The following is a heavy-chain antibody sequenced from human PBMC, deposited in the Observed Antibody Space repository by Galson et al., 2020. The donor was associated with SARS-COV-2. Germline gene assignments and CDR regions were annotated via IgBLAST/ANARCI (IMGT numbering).Heavy chain of an antibody. CDR1: GFTFSSYP. V-gene: IGHV3-23*01. Sequence: GESLKISCAASGFTFSSYPMSWVRQAPGKRLEWVSAISGSGGSTYYADSVKGRFTISRDNSKNTLYLQMNSLRTEDTAIYYCAKPPSNFDFAKYFHHWGQGTLVTVSS. J-gene: IGHJ1*01. CDR3: AKPPSNFDFAKYFHH. CDR2: ISGSGGST. D-gene: IGHD3-9*01.